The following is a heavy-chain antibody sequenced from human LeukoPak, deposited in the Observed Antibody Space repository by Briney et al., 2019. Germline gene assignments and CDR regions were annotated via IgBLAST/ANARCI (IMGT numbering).Heavy chain of an antibody. D-gene: IGHD2-2*01. CDR2: ISAYNGNT. Sequence: ASVKVSCKASGYTFTSYGISWVRQAPGQGLEWMGWISAYNGNTNYAQKLQGRVTMTTDTSTSTAYMELRSLGSDDTAVYYCARLEYCSSTSCYPFDYWGQGTLVTVSS. CDR1: GYTFTSYG. J-gene: IGHJ4*02. V-gene: IGHV1-18*01. CDR3: ARLEYCSSTSCYPFDY.